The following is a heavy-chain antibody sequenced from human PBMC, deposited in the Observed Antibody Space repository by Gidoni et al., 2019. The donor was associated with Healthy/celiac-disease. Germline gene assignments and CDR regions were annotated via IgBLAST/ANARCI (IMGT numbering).Heavy chain of an antibody. D-gene: IGHD5-12*01. V-gene: IGHV5-51*03. J-gene: IGHJ6*02. CDR3: ARNVGYSGYDQDYYYYGMDV. CDR1: GYSFTSSW. CDR2: ISPGDSDT. Sequence: EVQLVQSGAEVKQPGESLKISCKGSGYSFTSSWIGWVRQMPGKGLEWMGIISPGDSDTRYSPSFQGQVTISADKSISTAYLQWSSLKASDTAMYYCARNVGYSGYDQDYYYYGMDVWGQGTTVTVSS.